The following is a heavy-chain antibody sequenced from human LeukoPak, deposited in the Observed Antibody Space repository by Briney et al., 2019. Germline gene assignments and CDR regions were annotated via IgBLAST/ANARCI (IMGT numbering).Heavy chain of an antibody. Sequence: GGSLRLSCAASGFTFSNAWMSWVRQTPGKGLQWVGRIKRKTDGGTTDYAAPVKGRFTISRDDSKNTLHLQMNSLKTEDTAVYYCTTDDCGYWGQGTLVTVSS. CDR1: GFTFSNAW. V-gene: IGHV3-15*01. CDR3: TTDDCGY. J-gene: IGHJ4*02. CDR2: IKRKTDGGTT. D-gene: IGHD2-21*01.